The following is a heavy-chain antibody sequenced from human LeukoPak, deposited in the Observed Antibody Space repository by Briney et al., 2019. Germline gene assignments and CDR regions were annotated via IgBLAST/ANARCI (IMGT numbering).Heavy chain of an antibody. J-gene: IGHJ3*02. V-gene: IGHV3-53*01. Sequence: AGGSLRLSCAASGFTVSSNYMSWVRQAPGKGLEWVSVIYSGGSTDYAASVKGRFTISRDNSKNTLYLQMNSLRVEDTAVYYCARSSHYDILTGYSEEDAFDIWGQGTMVTVSS. D-gene: IGHD3-9*01. CDR1: GFTVSSNY. CDR2: IYSGGST. CDR3: ARSSHYDILTGYSEEDAFDI.